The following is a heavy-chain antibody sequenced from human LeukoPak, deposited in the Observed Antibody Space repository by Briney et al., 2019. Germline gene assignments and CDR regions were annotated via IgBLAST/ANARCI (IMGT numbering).Heavy chain of an antibody. V-gene: IGHV4-59*08. CDR2: IFYSGST. CDR1: GGSISSNY. D-gene: IGHD6-19*01. CDR3: ARHDIAVASWFDP. Sequence: SETLSLTCTVSGGSISSNYWSWIRQPPGKGLEWIGYIFYSGSTNYNPSLKSRVSISVDTSKNQFSLKLSSVTAADTAVYYCARHDIAVASWFDPWGQGTLVTVSS. J-gene: IGHJ5*02.